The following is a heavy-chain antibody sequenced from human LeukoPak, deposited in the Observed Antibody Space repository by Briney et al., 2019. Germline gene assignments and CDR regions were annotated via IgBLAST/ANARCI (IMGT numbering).Heavy chain of an antibody. CDR1: GFTFSDYY. CDR3: ARDRGDIVVVPAEH. J-gene: IGHJ4*02. V-gene: IGHV3-11*04. D-gene: IGHD2-2*01. CDR2: ISSSGSTI. Sequence: GGSLRLSCAASGFTFSDYYMSWIRQAPGKGLEWVSYISSSGSTIYYADSVKGRFTISRDNAKNSLYLQMNSLRAEDTAVYYCARDRGDIVVVPAEHWGQGTLVTVSS.